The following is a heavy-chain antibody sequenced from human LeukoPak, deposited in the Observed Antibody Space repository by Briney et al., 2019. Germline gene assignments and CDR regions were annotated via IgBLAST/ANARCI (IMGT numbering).Heavy chain of an antibody. J-gene: IGHJ3*02. CDR3: ARGVYALDI. CDR1: GFTFSSYW. CDR2: INEVGSVM. V-gene: IGHV3-7*01. Sequence: GGSLRLSSAPSGFTFSSYWMTWVRQAPGGGLEWVANINEVGSVMYHVESVKGRFTISRDNTKNSLFLKINSLRAEDTAVYSCARGVYALDIWGQRTMVTASS.